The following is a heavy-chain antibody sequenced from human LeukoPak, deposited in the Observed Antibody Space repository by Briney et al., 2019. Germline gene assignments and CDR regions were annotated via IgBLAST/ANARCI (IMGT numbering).Heavy chain of an antibody. CDR3: AKDPTHIVVVIDYFDY. J-gene: IGHJ4*02. D-gene: IGHD2-21*01. CDR1: GFTFSSYA. CDR2: ISGSGGST. V-gene: IGHV3-23*01. Sequence: PGGSLRLSCAASGFTFSSYAMSWVRQAPGKGLEWVSAISGSGGSTYYADSVKGRFTISRDNSKNTLYLQMNSLRAEDTAVYYCAKDPTHIVVVIDYFDYWGQGTLVNVSS.